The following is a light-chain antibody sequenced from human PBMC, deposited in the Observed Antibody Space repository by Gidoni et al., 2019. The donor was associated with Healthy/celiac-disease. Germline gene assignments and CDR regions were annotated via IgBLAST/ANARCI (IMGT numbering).Light chain of an antibody. Sequence: DIHFTQSPSFLSASVGDRVTITCRASQGISSYLAWYQQKPGKAPKLLIYAASTLQSGVPSRFSGSGSGTEFTLTISSLKPEDFATYYCQQLNSYPITFGQGTRLEIK. CDR2: AAS. J-gene: IGKJ5*01. V-gene: IGKV1-9*01. CDR1: QGISSY. CDR3: QQLNSYPIT.